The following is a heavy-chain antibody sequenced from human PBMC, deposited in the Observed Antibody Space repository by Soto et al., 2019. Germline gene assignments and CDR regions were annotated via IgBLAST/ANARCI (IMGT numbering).Heavy chain of an antibody. Sequence: SGPTLVKPTQTLTLTCTFSGFSLSTSGVGVGWIRQPPGKALEWLALIYWDDDKRYSPSLKSRLTITKDTSKNQVVLKMTNMDPVDTATYYCAHRPRYSSSWYEGNWFDPWGQGTLVTVSS. V-gene: IGHV2-5*02. CDR2: IYWDDDK. CDR3: AHRPRYSSSWYEGNWFDP. D-gene: IGHD6-13*01. J-gene: IGHJ5*02. CDR1: GFSLSTSGVG.